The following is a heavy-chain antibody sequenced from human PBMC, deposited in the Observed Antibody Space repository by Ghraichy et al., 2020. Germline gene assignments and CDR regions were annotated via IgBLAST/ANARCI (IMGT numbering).Heavy chain of an antibody. CDR2: IGNSGRAM. D-gene: IGHD3-16*01. V-gene: IGHV3-11*01. CDR3: ARDVGHNGYDLGNL. J-gene: IGHJ1*01. Sequence: GGSLRLSCSVSGFIFSDYSMPWVRQAPGKGLEWVAYIGNSGRAMFYADSVKGRFTVARDNGKNLLFLEMTNLRGDDTAIYYCARDVGHNGYDLGNLWDQGTLVAVSS. CDR1: GFIFSDYS.